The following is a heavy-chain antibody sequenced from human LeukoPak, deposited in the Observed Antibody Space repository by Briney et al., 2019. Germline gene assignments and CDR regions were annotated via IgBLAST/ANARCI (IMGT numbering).Heavy chain of an antibody. CDR1: GYTFTSYG. Sequence: GASVKVPCKASGYTFTSYGISWVRQAPGQGLEWMGWISAYNGNTNYAQKLQGRVTMTTDTSTSTAYMELRSLRSDDTAVYYCARGPIDYYGSGSYYNWFDPWGQGTLVTVSS. V-gene: IGHV1-18*01. CDR2: ISAYNGNT. CDR3: ARGPIDYYGSGSYYNWFDP. D-gene: IGHD3-10*01. J-gene: IGHJ5*02.